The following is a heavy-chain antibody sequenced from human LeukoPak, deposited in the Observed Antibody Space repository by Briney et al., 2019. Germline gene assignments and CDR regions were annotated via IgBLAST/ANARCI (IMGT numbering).Heavy chain of an antibody. CDR2: ISSFSGTI. CDR1: GFTFSSYS. Sequence: GGPLRLSCAASGFTFSSYSMNWVRQAPGKGLEWVSYISSFSGTINYADSVKGRFTISRDNAKNSLYLQMNSLRAEDTAVYYCARDQGGVGYWGQGTLVTVSS. CDR3: ARDQGGVGY. V-gene: IGHV3-48*01. D-gene: IGHD3-16*01. J-gene: IGHJ4*02.